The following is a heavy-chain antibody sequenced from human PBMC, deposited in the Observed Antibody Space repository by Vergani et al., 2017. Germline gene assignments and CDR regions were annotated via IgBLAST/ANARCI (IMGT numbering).Heavy chain of an antibody. CDR2: IYTSGST. J-gene: IGHJ4*02. V-gene: IGHV4-61*02. CDR3: ARVRYDSSGYSLDY. CDR1: GGSISSGSYY. D-gene: IGHD3-22*01. Sequence: QVQLQESGPGLVKPSQTLSLTCTVSGGSISSGSYYWSWIRQPAGKGLEWIGRIYTSGSTNYNPSLKSRVTISVDKSKNQFSLKLTSVTAADTAVYYCARVRYDSSGYSLDYWGQGTLVTVSS.